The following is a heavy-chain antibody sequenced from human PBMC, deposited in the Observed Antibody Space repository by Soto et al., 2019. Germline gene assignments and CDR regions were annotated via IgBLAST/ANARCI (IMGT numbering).Heavy chain of an antibody. CDR2: INHSGST. CDR1: GGSFSGYY. Sequence: PSETLSLTCAVYGGSFSGYYWSWIRQPPGKGLEWIGEINHSGSTNYNPSLKSRVTISVDTSKNQFSLKLSSVTAADTAVYYRARGLLSTLKPAAMWGWNYWGQGTLVTVSS. J-gene: IGHJ4*02. CDR3: ARGLLSTLKPAAMWGWNY. D-gene: IGHD2-2*01. V-gene: IGHV4-34*01.